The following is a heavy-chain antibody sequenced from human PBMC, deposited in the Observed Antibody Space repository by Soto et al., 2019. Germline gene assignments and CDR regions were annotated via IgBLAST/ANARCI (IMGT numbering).Heavy chain of an antibody. CDR1: GFTFSRYW. Sequence: EVQLVESGGGSVQPGGSLRLSCAASGFTFSRYWMHWVRQAPGNGLVWVSRINIYGSSTDYADSVKGRFTISRDNAKNTLYLQMNSLRVEDTAVSYCARGWIGDLNDAFDIWGQGTMVTVSS. CDR3: ARGWIGDLNDAFDI. D-gene: IGHD2-2*03. V-gene: IGHV3-74*01. CDR2: INIYGSST. J-gene: IGHJ3*02.